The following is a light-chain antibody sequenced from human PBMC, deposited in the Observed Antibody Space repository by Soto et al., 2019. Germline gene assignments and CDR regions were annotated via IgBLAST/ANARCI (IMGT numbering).Light chain of an antibody. CDR1: NNL. J-gene: IGLJ1*01. CDR2: EGT. CDR3: CASVGARSYV. Sequence: QSALTQPASVSGSPGQSITISCAGTNNLVSWYQQHPGKAPKVVVYEGTNRPSGVSNRFSGSNSGGTASLTISGLQAKDEASYFCCASVGARSYVFGPGTKVTVL. V-gene: IGLV2-23*01.